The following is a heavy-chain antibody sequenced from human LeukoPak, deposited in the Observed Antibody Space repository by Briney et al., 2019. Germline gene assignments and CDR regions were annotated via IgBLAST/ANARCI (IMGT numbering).Heavy chain of an antibody. CDR2: IISNGGST. Sequence: GGSLRLSCAASGFTFSVYAIHWVRQAPGKGLEYVSTIISNGGSTYYADSVKGRFTISRDNSKNTVSLQMSSLRAEDTALYYCVKDGLAFCGGDCYSYFDYWGQGTLVTVSS. CDR3: VKDGLAFCGGDCYSYFDY. D-gene: IGHD2-21*02. CDR1: GFTFSVYA. J-gene: IGHJ4*02. V-gene: IGHV3-64D*06.